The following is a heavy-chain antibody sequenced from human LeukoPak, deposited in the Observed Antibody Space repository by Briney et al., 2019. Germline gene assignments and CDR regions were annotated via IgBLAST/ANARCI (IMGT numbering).Heavy chain of an antibody. CDR1: GFAFSNYW. V-gene: IGHV3-7*03. CDR2: IKQDGSEK. Sequence: GGSLRLSCAASGFAFSNYWMSWVRQAPGKGLEWVANIKQDGSEKYYVDSVKGRFTISRDNAKNSLYLQMNSLRAEDTALYYCAKDKDGSGSYYNKSPHAFDIWGQGTMVTVSS. J-gene: IGHJ3*02. D-gene: IGHD3-10*01. CDR3: AKDKDGSGSYYNKSPHAFDI.